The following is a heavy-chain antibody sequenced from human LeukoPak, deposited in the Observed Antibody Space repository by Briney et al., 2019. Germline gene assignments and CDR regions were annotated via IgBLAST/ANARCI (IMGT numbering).Heavy chain of an antibody. V-gene: IGHV4-4*07. CDR3: ARESSSGSYD. J-gene: IGHJ4*02. Sequence: PSETLSLTCTVSGDSISSYYWSWIRQPAGKGLEWIGRTYTSGSTNYNPSLRSRVTMSVDTSKNQLSLKLRSVTAADTAVYYCARESSSGSYDWGQGTLVTVSS. CDR1: GDSISSYY. CDR2: TYTSGST. D-gene: IGHD1-26*01.